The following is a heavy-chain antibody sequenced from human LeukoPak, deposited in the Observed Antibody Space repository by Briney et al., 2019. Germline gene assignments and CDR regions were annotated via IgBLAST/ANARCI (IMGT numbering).Heavy chain of an antibody. CDR1: GGSISSSSYY. Sequence: SETLSLTCTVSGGSISSSSYYWGWIRQPPGKGLEWIGSIYYSGSTYYNTSLKSRVTISVDTSKNQFSLTMSPVTAADSAVYYCARDRGIMTTFGGVIAKGAHYWGQGTLVTVSS. CDR2: IYYSGST. V-gene: IGHV4-39*07. J-gene: IGHJ4*02. CDR3: ARDRGIMTTFGGVIAKGAHY. D-gene: IGHD3-16*02.